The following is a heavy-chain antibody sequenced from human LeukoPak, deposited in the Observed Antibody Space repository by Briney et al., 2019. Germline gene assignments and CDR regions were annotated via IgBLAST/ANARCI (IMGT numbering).Heavy chain of an antibody. D-gene: IGHD6-13*01. CDR3: ARDRDSSSWYAWFDP. CDR1: GFTVSGNY. Sequence: PGGSLRLSCAVSGFTVSGNYMSWVRQAPGKGLEWVSYISSSGSTIYYADSVKGRFTISRDNAKNSLYLQMNSLRAEDTAVYYCARDRDSSSWYAWFDPWGQGTLVTVSS. CDR2: ISSSGSTI. V-gene: IGHV3-11*04. J-gene: IGHJ5*02.